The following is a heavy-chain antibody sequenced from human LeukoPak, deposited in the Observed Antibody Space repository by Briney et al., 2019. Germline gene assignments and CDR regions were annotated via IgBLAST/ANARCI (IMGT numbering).Heavy chain of an antibody. D-gene: IGHD2-15*01. Sequence: AGESLKFSCQSSGYSFTTYWISWVRQMPGKGLEWMGRIDPSDSYTNYSPSIQGHVTFSIVKSISTAYLQWSSLEASDTAIYYCARHGCRGRICYLHFDYYCKGNRVTVSS. CDR2: IDPSDSYT. CDR1: GYSFTTYW. J-gene: IGHJ4*02. V-gene: IGHV5-10-1*01. CDR3: ARHGCRGRICYLHFDY.